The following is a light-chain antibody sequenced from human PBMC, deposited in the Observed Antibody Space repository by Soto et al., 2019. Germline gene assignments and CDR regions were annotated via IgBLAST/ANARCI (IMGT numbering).Light chain of an antibody. Sequence: DIQMTQSTSTLSASVGDRVTFTCRASESISDWLVWYHQKPGKAPKLLIYKASRLESGVPSRFSGSASGTEFTLTITSLQPDDFGTYYCQQYSTSSISFGPGTRLEIK. CDR2: KAS. J-gene: IGKJ5*01. V-gene: IGKV1-5*03. CDR1: ESISDW. CDR3: QQYSTSSIS.